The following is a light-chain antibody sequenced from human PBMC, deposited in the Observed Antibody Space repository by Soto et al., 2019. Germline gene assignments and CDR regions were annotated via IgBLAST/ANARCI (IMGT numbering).Light chain of an antibody. J-gene: IGKJ4*01. CDR2: AAS. V-gene: IGKV1-27*01. CDR3: QKFNSVPT. Sequence: DVQLTQSPSSLSASVGDRVTITCRASQGINNYLAWYQQKPGKVPNLLIYAASTLQSGVPSRFSGSGSGTDFTLTISSLRPEYAATYYCQKFNSVPTCGGGTKLEI. CDR1: QGINNY.